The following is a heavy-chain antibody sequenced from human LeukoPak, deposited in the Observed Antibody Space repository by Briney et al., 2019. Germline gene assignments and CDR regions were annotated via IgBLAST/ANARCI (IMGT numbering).Heavy chain of an antibody. CDR3: ARTENYIPEDCFDP. V-gene: IGHV4-39*01. Sequence: SETLSLTCSVSGGSIGRSSYCWGWIRQPPGKGLERIGTICYSGSTFYNPSLKSRVTLSVDTSKNQFSLKLSSVPAADTAVYYCARTENYIPEDCFDPWGQGTLVSVSS. J-gene: IGHJ5*02. D-gene: IGHD5-24*01. CDR1: GGSIGRSSYC. CDR2: ICYSGST.